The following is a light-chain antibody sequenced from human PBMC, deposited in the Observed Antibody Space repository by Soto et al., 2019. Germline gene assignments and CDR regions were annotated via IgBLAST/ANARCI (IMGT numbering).Light chain of an antibody. J-gene: IGKJ2*01. CDR3: HYYGGSPST. CDR2: GAS. Sequence: EIVLTQSPGTLSLSPGERATLSCRASQSVRSSYLAWFQQKPGQAPRLVFYGASTRATGIPDRFSGSASETDFTLTISGLEPEDFAVYSCHYYGGSPSTFGQGTKLEIK. V-gene: IGKV3-20*01. CDR1: QSVRSSY.